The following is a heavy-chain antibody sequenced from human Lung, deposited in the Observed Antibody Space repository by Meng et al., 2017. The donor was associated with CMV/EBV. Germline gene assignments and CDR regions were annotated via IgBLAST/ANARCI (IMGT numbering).Heavy chain of an antibody. CDR3: ARGYPDGDFDS. D-gene: IGHD1-14*01. CDR1: GLTVSNNY. V-gene: IGHV3-53*01. Sequence: GGSLRLXCAASGLTVSNNYMTWVRQAPGKGLECVSVIVSGGSTYYVDSVKGRFTISRDASKNKLYLQMNNLRADDTAVYYCARGYPDGDFDSWGQGTLVTVSS. CDR2: IVSGGST. J-gene: IGHJ4*02.